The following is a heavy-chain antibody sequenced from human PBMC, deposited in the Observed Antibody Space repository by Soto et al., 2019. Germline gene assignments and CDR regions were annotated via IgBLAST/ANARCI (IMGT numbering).Heavy chain of an antibody. V-gene: IGHV1-18*01. J-gene: IGHJ6*02. CDR1: GYTFSNDG. D-gene: IGHD3-10*01. CDR3: ARGGPTSADYYYGMDV. Sequence: QVQLVQSGAEVRRPGASVKVSCKASGYTFSNDGINWVRQAPGQGLEWMGWISAYNGTTEYAQNFQGRVTMTTDTSTSTAYMELGSLRSDDTAVYSCARGGPTSADYYYGMDVWGLGTTVTVSS. CDR2: ISAYNGTT.